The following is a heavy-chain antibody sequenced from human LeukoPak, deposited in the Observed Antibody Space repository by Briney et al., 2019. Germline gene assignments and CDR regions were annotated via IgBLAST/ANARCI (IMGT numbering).Heavy chain of an antibody. CDR3: AGQADYNVLTGYHKGHLDY. V-gene: IGHV5-51*01. J-gene: IGHJ4*02. Sequence: GESLKISCKGSGYSFTSYWIGWVRQMPGKGLEWMGIIYPGDSDTRYSPSFQGQVTISAVKSITTAYLQWSSLQASDTAMYYCAGQADYNVLTGYHKGHLDYWGQGTLVTVSS. D-gene: IGHD3-9*01. CDR2: IYPGDSDT. CDR1: GYSFTSYW.